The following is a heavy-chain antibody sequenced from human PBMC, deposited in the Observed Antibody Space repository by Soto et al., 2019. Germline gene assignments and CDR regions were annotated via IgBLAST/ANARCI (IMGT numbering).Heavy chain of an antibody. Sequence: GGSLRLSCAASGFTFSSYSMNWVRQAPGKGLEWVSSISSSSSYIYYADSVKGRFTISRDNAKNSLYLQMNSLRAEDTAVYYCARDLTEDIVVVVAATKDWYFDLWGRGTLVTVSS. CDR1: GFTFSSYS. CDR2: ISSSSSYI. J-gene: IGHJ2*01. V-gene: IGHV3-21*01. CDR3: ARDLTEDIVVVVAATKDWYFDL. D-gene: IGHD2-15*01.